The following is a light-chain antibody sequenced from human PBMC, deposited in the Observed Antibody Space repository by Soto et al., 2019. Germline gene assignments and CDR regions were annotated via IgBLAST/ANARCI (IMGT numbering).Light chain of an antibody. Sequence: QSALIQPPSASGSPGRSVTISCTGTSSDVGAYNYVSWYQQYPGKAPKVIIYEVNKRPSGVPDRFSGSKSGNTASLTVSGLRAEDEADYYRSSYAGTNHGLFGGGTKLTVL. CDR1: SSDVGAYNY. J-gene: IGLJ2*01. V-gene: IGLV2-8*01. CDR2: EVN. CDR3: SSYAGTNHGL.